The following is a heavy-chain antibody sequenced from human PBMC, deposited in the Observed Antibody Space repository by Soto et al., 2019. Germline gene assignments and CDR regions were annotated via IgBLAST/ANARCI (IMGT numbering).Heavy chain of an antibody. Sequence: GGSLRLSCAASGFTFSSYAMSWVRQAPGKGLEWVSAISGGGGSTYYADSVKGRFTISRDNSKNTLYLQMNSLRAEDTAVYYCAKDGYQLLWAFDYWGQGTLVTVSS. J-gene: IGHJ4*02. CDR1: GFTFSSYA. CDR3: AKDGYQLLWAFDY. D-gene: IGHD2-2*01. V-gene: IGHV3-23*01. CDR2: ISGGGGST.